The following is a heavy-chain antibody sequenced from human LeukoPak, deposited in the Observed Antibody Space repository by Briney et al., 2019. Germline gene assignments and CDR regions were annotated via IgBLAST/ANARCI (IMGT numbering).Heavy chain of an antibody. CDR1: GGSISSYY. CDR3: ARTTMVPGTYYMDV. D-gene: IGHD3-10*01. J-gene: IGHJ6*03. CDR2: IYYSGYT. Sequence: SETLSLACTVSGGSISSYYWSWIRQPPGKGLEWIGYIYYSGYTNYNPSLKSRVTISVDTSKNQFSLKLSSVTAADTAVYYCARTTMVPGTYYMDVWGKGTTVTISS. V-gene: IGHV4-59*01.